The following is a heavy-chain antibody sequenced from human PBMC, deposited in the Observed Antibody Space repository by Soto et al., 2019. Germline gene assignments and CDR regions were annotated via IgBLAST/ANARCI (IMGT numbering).Heavy chain of an antibody. CDR3: TTGEPRAYYYYGMDV. V-gene: IGHV3-15*01. CDR2: IKSKTDGGTT. CDR1: GFTFSNAW. D-gene: IGHD1-1*01. Sequence: PVGSLRLSCAASGFTFSNAWMSWVRQAPGKGLEWVGRIKSKTDGGTTDYAAPVKGRFTISRDDSKNTLYLQMNSLKTEDTAVYYCTTGEPRAYYYYGMDVWGQGTTVTVSS. J-gene: IGHJ6*02.